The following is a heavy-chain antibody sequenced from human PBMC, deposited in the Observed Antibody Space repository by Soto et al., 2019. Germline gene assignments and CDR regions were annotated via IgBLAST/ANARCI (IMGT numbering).Heavy chain of an antibody. CDR2: IWYDGSNK. D-gene: IGHD3-3*01. V-gene: IGHV3-33*01. Sequence: GGSLRLSCAASGFTFSSYGMHWIRQAPGKGLEWVAVIWYDGSNKYYADSVKGRFTISRDNSKNTLYLQMNSLRAEDTAVYYCARELSSPIYDFWSGLYGMDVWGQGTTVTVSS. J-gene: IGHJ6*02. CDR3: ARELSSPIYDFWSGLYGMDV. CDR1: GFTFSSYG.